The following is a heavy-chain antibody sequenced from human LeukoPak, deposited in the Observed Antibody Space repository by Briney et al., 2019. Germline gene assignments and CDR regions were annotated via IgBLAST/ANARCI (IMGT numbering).Heavy chain of an antibody. V-gene: IGHV3-21*01. CDR3: ARPLYCSSTSCYKHRGYYYYGMDV. Sequence: GGSLRLSCAASGFTFSSYSMNWVRQAPGKGLEWVSSISSSSSYIYYADSVKGRFTISRDNAKNSLYLQMNSLRAEDTAVYYCARPLYCSSTSCYKHRGYYYYGMDVWGQGTTVTVSS. CDR2: ISSSSSYI. J-gene: IGHJ6*02. D-gene: IGHD2-2*02. CDR1: GFTFSSYS.